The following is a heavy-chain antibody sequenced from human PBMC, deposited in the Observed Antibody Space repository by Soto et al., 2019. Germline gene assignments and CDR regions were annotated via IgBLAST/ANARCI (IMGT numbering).Heavy chain of an antibody. Sequence: PSEPLSLTCTVSAGPISRGDYYWSWIRQPPGKGLEWIGYIYYGGTTYYNPSLKSRATISVDTSKNQFSLKLSSVTAADTAVYYCARDLRGYGNFDYWGQGTLVTVSS. CDR3: ARDLRGYGNFDY. D-gene: IGHD5-12*01. CDR2: IYYGGTT. CDR1: AGPISRGDYY. V-gene: IGHV4-30-4*01. J-gene: IGHJ4*02.